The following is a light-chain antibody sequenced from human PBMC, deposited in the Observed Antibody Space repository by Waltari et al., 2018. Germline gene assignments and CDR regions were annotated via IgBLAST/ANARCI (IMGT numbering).Light chain of an antibody. V-gene: IGKV3-20*01. J-gene: IGKJ1*01. CDR2: DAS. CDR1: QSVSRT. Sequence: EIVLTQSPGTLSLSPGERATLSCRASQSVSRTLAWYQQKPGQAPRLRIYDASTRATGIPDRFSGSGSGTDFSLTISRLEPEDSAVYYCQKYGTLPATFGQGTKVEIK. CDR3: QKYGTLPAT.